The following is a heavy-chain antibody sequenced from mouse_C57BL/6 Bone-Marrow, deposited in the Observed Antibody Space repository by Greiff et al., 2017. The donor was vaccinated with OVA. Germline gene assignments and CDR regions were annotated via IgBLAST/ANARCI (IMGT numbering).Heavy chain of an antibody. CDR3: ARRDFITTVVASDY. Sequence: VQLQQSGAELARPGASVKLSCKASGYTFTSYGISWVKQRTGQGLEWIGEIYPRSGNTYYNEKFKGKATLTADKSSSTAYMELRSLTSEDSAVYFCARRDFITTVVASDYWGQGTTLTVSS. CDR1: GYTFTSYG. CDR2: IYPRSGNT. V-gene: IGHV1-81*01. D-gene: IGHD1-1*01. J-gene: IGHJ2*01.